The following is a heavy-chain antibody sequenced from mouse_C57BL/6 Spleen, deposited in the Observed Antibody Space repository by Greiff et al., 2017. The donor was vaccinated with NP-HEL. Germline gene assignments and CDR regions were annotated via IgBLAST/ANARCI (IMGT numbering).Heavy chain of an antibody. J-gene: IGHJ4*01. Sequence: VQLQQSGAELVMPGASVKLSCKASGYTFTSYWMHWVKQRPGQGLEWIGEIDPSDSYTNYNQKFKGKSTLTLDKSSSTAYMQLSSLTSEDSAVYYCARRCYGISYAMDYWGQGTSVTVSS. CDR2: IDPSDSYT. V-gene: IGHV1-69*01. CDR3: ARRCYGISYAMDY. CDR1: GYTFTSYW. D-gene: IGHD1-1*01.